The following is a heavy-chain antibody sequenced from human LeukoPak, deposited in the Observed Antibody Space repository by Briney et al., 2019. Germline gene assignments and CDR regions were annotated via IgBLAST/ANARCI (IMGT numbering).Heavy chain of an antibody. V-gene: IGHV3-9*01. CDR1: GFTFNGYA. CDR2: ISWNSGRI. Sequence: PGRSLRLSCAASGFTFNGYAMHWVRQAPGKGLEWVSGISWNSGRIGYADSVKGRFTISRDNAKNSLYLQMNSLRAEDTAIYYCTRVGYIDEGIDYWGQGTLVTVSS. CDR3: TRVGYIDEGIDY. D-gene: IGHD5-24*01. J-gene: IGHJ4*02.